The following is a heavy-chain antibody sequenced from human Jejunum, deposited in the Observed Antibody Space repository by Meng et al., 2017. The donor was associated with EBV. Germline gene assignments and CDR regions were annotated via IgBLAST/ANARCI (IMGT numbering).Heavy chain of an antibody. D-gene: IGHD5-12*01. CDR1: VASISRCHW. CDR2: IYYTGRT. Sequence: VEVLESAAELVQPSGTRPLHCAVAVASISRCHWWSGVRQAPGEGLEWIGEIYYTGRTNYNPSLKSRVSMSIDKSKNQFSLNLNSVIVADTAVYYCATSMSGYSYGYSWGQGTLVTVSS. V-gene: IGHV4-4*02. J-gene: IGHJ5*02. CDR3: ATSMSGYSYGYS.